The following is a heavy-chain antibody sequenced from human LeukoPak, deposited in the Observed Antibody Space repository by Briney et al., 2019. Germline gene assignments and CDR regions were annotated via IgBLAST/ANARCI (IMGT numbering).Heavy chain of an antibody. J-gene: IGHJ4*02. CDR2: IKLDGSGE. D-gene: IGHD3-3*01. V-gene: IGHV3-7*03. CDR1: GFTFGKYW. Sequence: PGGSLRLSCVASGFTFGKYWMSWVRQAPGKGLEWVANIKLDGSGENYVDSVKGRFTISRDNTKNSLYLQMNSLRVEDTAVFYCARDQYDTWSRRGNFDSWGQGTLVIVSS. CDR3: ARDQYDTWSRRGNFDS.